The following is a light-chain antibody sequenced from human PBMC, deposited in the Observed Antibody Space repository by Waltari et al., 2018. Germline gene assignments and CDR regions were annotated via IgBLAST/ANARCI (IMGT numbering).Light chain of an antibody. CDR3: QHRSSWPLT. CDR2: DAS. V-gene: IGKV3-11*01. Sequence: EIVLTQSPGTLSLSPGERATLSCRASQSVSTSFVWNQQKPGPAPRLLRFDASNRATGIPASFSGTGSGTDFTLTISSLEPEDFAVYYCQHRSSWPLTFGGGTKVEIK. CDR1: QSVSTS. J-gene: IGKJ4*01.